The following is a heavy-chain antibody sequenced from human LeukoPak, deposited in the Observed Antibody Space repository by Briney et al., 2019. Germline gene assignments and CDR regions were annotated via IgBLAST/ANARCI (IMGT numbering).Heavy chain of an antibody. V-gene: IGHV3-23*01. Sequence: GGSLRLSCAASGFPFSSYAMSWVREAPGKGLEWVSAISGSGGSTYYADSVKGRFTISRDSSKNTLYLQMNSLRAEDTAVYYCAKSPFTKYSGSYLDYWGQGTLVTVSS. D-gene: IGHD1-26*01. CDR2: ISGSGGST. CDR3: AKSPFTKYSGSYLDY. CDR1: GFPFSSYA. J-gene: IGHJ4*02.